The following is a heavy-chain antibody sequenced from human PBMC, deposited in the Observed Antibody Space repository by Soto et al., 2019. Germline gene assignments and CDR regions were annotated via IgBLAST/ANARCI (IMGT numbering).Heavy chain of an antibody. V-gene: IGHV1-8*01. CDR1: GYTFTSYD. CDR3: ARGRSSGPKSWFDP. CDR2: MNPNSGNT. J-gene: IGHJ5*02. D-gene: IGHD3-22*01. Sequence: ASVKVSCKASGYTFTSYDINWVRQATGQGLEWMGWMNPNSGNTGYAQKFQGRVTMTRNTSISTAYMELSSLRSEDMAVYYCARGRSSGPKSWFDPWGQGILVTAPQ.